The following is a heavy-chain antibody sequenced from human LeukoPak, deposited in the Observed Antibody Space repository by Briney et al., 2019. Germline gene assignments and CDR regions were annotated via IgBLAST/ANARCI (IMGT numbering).Heavy chain of an antibody. CDR1: GFTFSSYA. CDR3: ARSGAPDSMDMYFDL. D-gene: IGHD2-2*03. Sequence: GGSLRLSCAASGFTFSSYAMSWVRQAPGKGLVWVSSIRGSGDDTWYAGPVKGRFTISRDNSKNTLYLQMNSLRVDDAAVYYCARSGAPDSMDMYFDLWGQGTLVTVSS. J-gene: IGHJ4*02. CDR2: IRGSGDDT. V-gene: IGHV3-23*01.